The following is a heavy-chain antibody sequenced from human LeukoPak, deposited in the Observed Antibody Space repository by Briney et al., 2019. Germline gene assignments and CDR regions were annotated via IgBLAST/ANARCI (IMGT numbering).Heavy chain of an antibody. CDR1: GYTFTSYD. Sequence: ASVKVSCKASGYTFTSYDINWVRQATGQGLEWMGWMNPNSGNTGYAQKFQGRVTMTRNTSKSTAYMELSSLRSEDTAVYYCARPRVPAAISYNWFDPWGQGTLVTVSS. V-gene: IGHV1-8*01. CDR3: ARPRVPAAISYNWFDP. J-gene: IGHJ5*02. CDR2: MNPNSGNT. D-gene: IGHD2-2*02.